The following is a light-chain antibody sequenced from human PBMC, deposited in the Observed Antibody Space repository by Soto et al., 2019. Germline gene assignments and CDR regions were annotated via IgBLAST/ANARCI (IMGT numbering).Light chain of an antibody. Sequence: EIVLTQSPATLSLSPGERATLSCRASQSVSSYLAWYQQKPGQAPRLLIYDASNRATCIPARFSGSGSGTDFTLTISRLEPEDFAVYYCQQRSNWPPLFTFGPGTKLDIK. V-gene: IGKV3-11*01. CDR3: QQRSNWPPLFT. J-gene: IGKJ3*01. CDR1: QSVSSY. CDR2: DAS.